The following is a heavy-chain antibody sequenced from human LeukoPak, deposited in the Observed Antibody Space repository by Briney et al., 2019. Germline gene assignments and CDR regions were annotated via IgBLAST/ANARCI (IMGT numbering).Heavy chain of an antibody. Sequence: GASVKVSCKASGGTFSSYAISWVRQAPGQGLEWMGRIIPILGIANYAQKFQGRVTITADKSTSTAYMELSSLRSEDTAVYYCARVGPDRIAAAGTDWFEPWGQGTLVTVSS. CDR2: IIPILGIA. CDR3: ARVGPDRIAAAGTDWFEP. D-gene: IGHD6-13*01. CDR1: GGTFSSYA. J-gene: IGHJ5*02. V-gene: IGHV1-69*04.